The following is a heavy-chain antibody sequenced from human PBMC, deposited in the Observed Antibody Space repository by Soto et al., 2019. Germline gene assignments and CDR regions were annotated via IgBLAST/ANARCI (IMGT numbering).Heavy chain of an antibody. Sequence: ASVKVSCKASGYTFTSYYMHWVRQAPGQGLEWMGIINPSGGSTSYAQKFQGRVTMTRDTSTSTVYMELSSLRSEDTAVYYCARDLIGYSYGYVERAFDIWGQGTMVTVSS. CDR1: GYTFTSYY. CDR2: INPSGGST. J-gene: IGHJ3*02. V-gene: IGHV1-46*01. D-gene: IGHD5-18*01. CDR3: ARDLIGYSYGYVERAFDI.